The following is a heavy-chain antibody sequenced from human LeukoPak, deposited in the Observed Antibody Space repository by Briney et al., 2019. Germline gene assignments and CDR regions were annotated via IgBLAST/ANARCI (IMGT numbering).Heavy chain of an antibody. CDR2: ISSSSSYT. D-gene: IGHD3-22*01. CDR3: ARGLSYYDSSGYTFDY. Sequence: GGSLRLSCAASAFTFSDYYMSWIRQAPGKGLEWVSYISSSSSYTNYADSVKGRFTISRDNAKNSLYLQMNSLRAEDTAVYYCARGLSYYDSSGYTFDYWGQGTLVTVSS. V-gene: IGHV3-11*06. CDR1: AFTFSDYY. J-gene: IGHJ4*02.